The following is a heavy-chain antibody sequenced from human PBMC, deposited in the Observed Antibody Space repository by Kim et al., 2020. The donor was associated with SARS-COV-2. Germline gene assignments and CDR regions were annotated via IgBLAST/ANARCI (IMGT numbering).Heavy chain of an antibody. Sequence: ASVKVSCKASGYTFTSYDINWVRQATGQGLEWMGWMNPNSGNTGYAQKFQGRVTMTRNTSISTAYMELSSLRSEDTAVYYCARVLRIVGATRPFGYWGQGTLVTVSS. CDR2: MNPNSGNT. J-gene: IGHJ4*02. CDR3: ARVLRIVGATRPFGY. D-gene: IGHD1-26*01. CDR1: GYTFTSYD. V-gene: IGHV1-8*01.